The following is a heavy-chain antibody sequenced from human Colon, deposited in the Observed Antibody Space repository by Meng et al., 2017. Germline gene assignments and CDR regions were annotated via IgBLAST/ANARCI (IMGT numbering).Heavy chain of an antibody. D-gene: IGHD1-26*01. CDR2: VYYTGSA. V-gene: IGHV4-61*03. Sequence: QVQLQESGPGLVKPSETLSLACSVSGASVSVNSYWSWVRQTPGKGLEWIGYVYYTGSANYNPSLKSRVTISVDTSKNHFSLNLTSVTAADTAVYYCARGRGSYSSIDFWGQGTLVTVSS. J-gene: IGHJ4*02. CDR3: ARGRGSYSSIDF. CDR1: GASVSVNSY.